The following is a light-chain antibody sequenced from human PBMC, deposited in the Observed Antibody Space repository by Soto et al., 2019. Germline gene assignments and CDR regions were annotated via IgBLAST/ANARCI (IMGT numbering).Light chain of an antibody. CDR2: GAS. CDR3: HRYDRSQIFT. CDR1: QSFSDSH. Sequence: EIVLTQSPGTLSLSLGERATLSCRASQSFSDSHLAWYHHKPGQPPRLLIYGASNMSTGIPDRFSGRGSGKDFTLTISRLEPEDFATYYCHRYDRSQIFTFGPGTKVDV. V-gene: IGKV3-20*01. J-gene: IGKJ3*01.